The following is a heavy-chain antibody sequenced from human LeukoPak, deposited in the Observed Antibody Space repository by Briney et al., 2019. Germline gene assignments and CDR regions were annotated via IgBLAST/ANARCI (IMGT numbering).Heavy chain of an antibody. Sequence: ASVKVSCKASGYTFTGYYMHWVRQAPGQGLEWMGWINPNSGGTNYAQKFQGRVTMTRDTSISAAYMGLSRLRSDDTAVYYCGVVIDQGAFDIWGQGTMVTVSS. V-gene: IGHV1-2*02. CDR1: GYTFTGYY. D-gene: IGHD3-3*01. CDR3: GVVIDQGAFDI. CDR2: INPNSGGT. J-gene: IGHJ3*02.